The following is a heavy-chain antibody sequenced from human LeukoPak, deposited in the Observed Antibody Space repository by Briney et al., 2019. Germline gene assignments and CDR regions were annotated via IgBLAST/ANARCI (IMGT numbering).Heavy chain of an antibody. CDR2: IRSTANGYAT. J-gene: IGHJ4*02. Sequence: GGSLRLSCAASGFTFSGSALHWVRQASGKGLEWVGRIRSTANGYATAYAASVKGRFTISRDDSKNTAYLQMDSLKTEDTAVYYCAKDPGYCSSTSCYYFDYWGQGTLVTVSS. CDR1: GFTFSGSA. CDR3: AKDPGYCSSTSCYYFDY. V-gene: IGHV3-73*01. D-gene: IGHD2-2*01.